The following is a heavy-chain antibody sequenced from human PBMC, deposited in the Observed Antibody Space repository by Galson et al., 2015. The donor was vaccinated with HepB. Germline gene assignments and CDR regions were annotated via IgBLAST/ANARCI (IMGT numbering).Heavy chain of an antibody. CDR3: ASGAGMSYYGMDV. V-gene: IGHV3-48*04. D-gene: IGHD6-13*01. J-gene: IGHJ6*02. Sequence: SLRLSCAASGFTFSSYSMNWVRQAPGKGLEWVSYISSSSSTIYYADSVKGRFTISRDNAKNTLYLQMNSLRAEDTAVYYCASGAGMSYYGMDVWGQGTTVTVSS. CDR1: GFTFSSYS. CDR2: ISSSSSTI.